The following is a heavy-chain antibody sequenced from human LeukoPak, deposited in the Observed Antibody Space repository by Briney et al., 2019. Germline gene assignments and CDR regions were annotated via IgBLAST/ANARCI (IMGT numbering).Heavy chain of an antibody. Sequence: GGSLRLSCAASGFTFSSYSMNWVRQAPGKGLEWVSSISSSSSYIYYADSVKGRFTISRDNAKNSLYLQMYSLRAEDTAVYYCAREPPRDGRQSSWTGTDYWGQGTLVTVSS. CDR2: ISSSSSYI. CDR1: GFTFSSYS. J-gene: IGHJ4*02. CDR3: AREPPRDGRQSSWTGTDY. V-gene: IGHV3-21*01. D-gene: IGHD6-13*01.